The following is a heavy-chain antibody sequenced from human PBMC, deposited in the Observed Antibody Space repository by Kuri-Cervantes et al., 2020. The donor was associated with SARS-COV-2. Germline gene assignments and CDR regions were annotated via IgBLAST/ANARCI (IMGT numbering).Heavy chain of an antibody. CDR3: ARDKDYYDSNDYFDY. CDR2: ISYDGSNK. Sequence: GESLKISCAASGFTFSSYAMHWVRQAPGKGLEWVAVISYDGSNKYYADSVKGRFTISRDNSKNTLYLQMNSLRAEDTAVYYCARDKDYYDSNDYFDYWGQGTLVTVSS. J-gene: IGHJ4*02. D-gene: IGHD3-22*01. V-gene: IGHV3-30*04. CDR1: GFTFSSYA.